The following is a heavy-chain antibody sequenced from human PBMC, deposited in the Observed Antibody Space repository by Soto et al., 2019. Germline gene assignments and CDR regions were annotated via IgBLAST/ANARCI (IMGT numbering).Heavy chain of an antibody. V-gene: IGHV1-18*01. J-gene: IGHJ4*02. Sequence: QVQLVQSGAEVKKPGASVKVSCKASGYTFTSYGISWVRQAPGQGLEWMGWISAYNGNTNYAQKLQGRVTMTTDTSXXXXXXXXXXXXXXXXXXXXXXXXXXXXXXXWGQGTLVTVSS. CDR3: XXXXXXXXXX. CDR1: GYTFTSYG. CDR2: ISAYNGNT.